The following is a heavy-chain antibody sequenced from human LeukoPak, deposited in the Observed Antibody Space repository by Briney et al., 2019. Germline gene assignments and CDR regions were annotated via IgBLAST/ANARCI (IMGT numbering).Heavy chain of an antibody. V-gene: IGHV3-7*03. D-gene: IGHD2-21*02. Sequence: TGGSLRLSCAGSEFTFSDYWMTWVRQAPGKGLEWVANINEGGSDKYYVDSVKGRFTISRDNAKNSLYLQMNSLRAEDTALYYCAKDRGDAPLGYYYYGMDVWGQGTTVTVSS. CDR2: INEGGSDK. CDR3: AKDRGDAPLGYYYYGMDV. CDR1: EFTFSDYW. J-gene: IGHJ6*02.